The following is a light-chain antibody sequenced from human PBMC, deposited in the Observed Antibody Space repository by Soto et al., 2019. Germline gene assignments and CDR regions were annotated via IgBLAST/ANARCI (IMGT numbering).Light chain of an antibody. V-gene: IGLV1-40*01. CDR2: GNA. J-gene: IGLJ3*02. CDR1: SSNIGAGYD. CDR3: QSYDSSLSGVV. Sequence: QSVLTQPPSVSGAPGQRVTISCTGSSSNIGAGYDVQWYQQLPGTAPKLLIYGNANRPSGVPDRLSGSKSGTSVSLAITGLQAEDEADYYCQSYDSSLSGVVFGGGTKLTVL.